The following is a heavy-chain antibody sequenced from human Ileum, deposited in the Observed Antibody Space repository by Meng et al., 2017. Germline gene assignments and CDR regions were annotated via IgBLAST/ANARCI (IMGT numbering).Heavy chain of an antibody. Sequence: HLQLQEFGSGLVTSSQTLSLTCTVSGGSISSSAYSWTWIRQPQGKGLEWIGYIYQVGSTNYNPSLKSRVTIFVDTSKNQFSLKLTSVTAADTAVYYCASSTSGPELNYWGQGTLVTVSS. V-gene: IGHV4-30-2*01. CDR1: GGSISSSAYS. CDR2: IYQVGST. J-gene: IGHJ4*02. CDR3: ASSTSGPELNY. D-gene: IGHD2/OR15-2a*01.